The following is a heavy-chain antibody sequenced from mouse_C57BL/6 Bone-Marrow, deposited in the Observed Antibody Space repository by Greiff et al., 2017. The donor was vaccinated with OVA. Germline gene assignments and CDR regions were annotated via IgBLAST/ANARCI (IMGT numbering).Heavy chain of an antibody. V-gene: IGHV10-1*01. J-gene: IGHJ4*01. D-gene: IGHD1-1*01. Sequence: EVQLVESGGGLVQPKGSLKLSCAASGFSFNTYAMNWVRQAPGKGLEWVARIRSKSNNYATYYADSVKDRFTISRDDSESMLYLQMNNLKTEDTAMYYCVRPHYYGSDYAMDYWGQGTSVTVSS. CDR2: IRSKSNNYAT. CDR3: VRPHYYGSDYAMDY. CDR1: GFSFNTYA.